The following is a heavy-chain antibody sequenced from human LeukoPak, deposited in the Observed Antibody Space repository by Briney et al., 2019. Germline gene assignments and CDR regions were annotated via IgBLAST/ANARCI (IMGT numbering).Heavy chain of an antibody. CDR3: SRVHKAFDGARDAFDI. V-gene: IGHV6-1*01. Sequence: SQTLSLTCAISGDSVSSKSAAWNWIRQSTSRGLEWLGRTYYRSTCYNDYAVSVKSRITINPDTSKNLFSLQLNSVSPEDTAVYYCSRVHKAFDGARDAFDIWGQGTMVTVSS. CDR1: GDSVSSKSAA. J-gene: IGHJ3*02. CDR2: TYYRSTCYN. D-gene: IGHD3-10*01.